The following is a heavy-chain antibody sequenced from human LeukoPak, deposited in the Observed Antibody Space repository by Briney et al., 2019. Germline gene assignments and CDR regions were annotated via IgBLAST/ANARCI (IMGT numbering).Heavy chain of an antibody. J-gene: IGHJ4*02. Sequence: ESLKISCKVSGYSFTSYWFGWVRQMPAKGLEWMGIIHPADSDTRYNPSFQGQVTFSADKSISTAYLQWSRLKASDTAMYYCARHHGGDFDDWGQGTLVTVSS. CDR1: GYSFTSYW. CDR2: IHPADSDT. D-gene: IGHD2-15*01. V-gene: IGHV5-51*01. CDR3: ARHHGGDFDD.